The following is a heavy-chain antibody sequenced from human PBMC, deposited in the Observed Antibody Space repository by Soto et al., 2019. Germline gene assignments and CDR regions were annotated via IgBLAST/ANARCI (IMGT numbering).Heavy chain of an antibody. J-gene: IGHJ4*02. CDR1: GFTFSSYA. CDR3: AKGESVVVQAAIDY. Sequence: EVQLLESGGGLVQPGGSLRLSCAASGFTFSSYAMSWVRQAPGKGLEWVSAISGSGGSTYYADSVKGRFTISRDNSKNTLYLQMNNLRAEDTAVYYCAKGESVVVQAAIDYWGQGTLVTVSS. V-gene: IGHV3-23*01. CDR2: ISGSGGST. D-gene: IGHD2-2*01.